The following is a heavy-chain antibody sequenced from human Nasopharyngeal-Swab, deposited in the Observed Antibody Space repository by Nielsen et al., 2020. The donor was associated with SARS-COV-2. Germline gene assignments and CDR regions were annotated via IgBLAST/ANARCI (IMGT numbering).Heavy chain of an antibody. CDR3: TKDLKQFVRTADY. Sequence: GGSLRLSCAASGFTFSTYAMTWVRQAPGKGLEWVSTIDAGGGNTWYADSVKGRFTISRDNSKNTLYLQMNSLRAEDTAIYFCTKDLKQFVRTADYWGQGTLVTVSS. CDR2: IDAGGGNT. D-gene: IGHD6-6*01. CDR1: GFTFSTYA. V-gene: IGHV3-23*01. J-gene: IGHJ4*02.